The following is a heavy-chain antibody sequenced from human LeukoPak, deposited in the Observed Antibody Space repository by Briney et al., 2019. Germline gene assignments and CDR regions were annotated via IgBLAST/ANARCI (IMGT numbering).Heavy chain of an antibody. D-gene: IGHD5-18*01. CDR3: ARAYSDTAMVPPSDYFDY. V-gene: IGHV4-59*01. CDR1: GGSISSYY. CDR2: IYYSGST. Sequence: SETLSLTCTVSGGSISSYYWSWIRQPPGKGLEGIGYIYYSGSTNYNTSLKSRVTISVDTSKNQFSLKLSSVTAADTAVYYCARAYSDTAMVPPSDYFDYWGQGTLVTVSS. J-gene: IGHJ4*02.